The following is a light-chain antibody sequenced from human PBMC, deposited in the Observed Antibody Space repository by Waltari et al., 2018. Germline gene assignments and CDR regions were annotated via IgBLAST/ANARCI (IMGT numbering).Light chain of an antibody. Sequence: ETVLTQSPGTLSLSPGERATLSCRASQSVSSSHLSWYQQKPGQAPMVLIYTPSKRATGIPDRFSGSGSGTDFTLTISRLEAEDFAVYYCQKYGGSPPYTFGLGTKLEIK. J-gene: IGKJ2*01. CDR2: TPS. CDR1: QSVSSSH. CDR3: QKYGGSPPYT. V-gene: IGKV3-20*01.